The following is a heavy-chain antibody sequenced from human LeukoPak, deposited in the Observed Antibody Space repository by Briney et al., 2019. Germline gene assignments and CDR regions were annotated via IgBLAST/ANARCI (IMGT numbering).Heavy chain of an antibody. D-gene: IGHD2-15*01. CDR3: ERGAGWWDY. CDR2: INHCGST. J-gene: IGHJ4*02. CDR1: GGSFSGYD. Sequence: PSETLSLTCAVHGGSFSGYDCSRIRQPPAKGLEWIGEINHCGSTNYNPSLKSRVTLSLDTSKNQFSLTLTSVTAADTAVYYCERGAGWWDYWGQGTLVTVSS. V-gene: IGHV4-34*01.